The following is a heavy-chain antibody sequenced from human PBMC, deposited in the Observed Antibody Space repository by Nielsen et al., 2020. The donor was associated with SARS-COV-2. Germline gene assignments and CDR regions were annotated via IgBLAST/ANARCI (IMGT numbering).Heavy chain of an antibody. J-gene: IGHJ6*02. D-gene: IGHD1-1*01. CDR2: ISYDGSNK. CDR1: GFTFSSYA. CDR3: ARDDWNDGYGMDV. V-gene: IGHV3-30-3*01. Sequence: GESLKISCAASGFTFSSYAMHWVRQAQGKGLEWVAVISYDGSNKYYADSVKGRFTISRDNSKNTLYLQMNSMRAEDTAVYYCARDDWNDGYGMDVWGQVTTVTVSS.